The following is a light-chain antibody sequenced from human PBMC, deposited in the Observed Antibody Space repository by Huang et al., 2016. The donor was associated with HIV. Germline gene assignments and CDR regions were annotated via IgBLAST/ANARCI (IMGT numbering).Light chain of an antibody. CDR1: QSISNY. J-gene: IGKJ3*01. Sequence: DIQLTQSPTSLSTSVGDRVTITCRASQSISNYLSWYQRKPGKAPKLLIYASSSLQSGVPSRVSGSGSGTDFTLTINSLQPEDFATYYCQQSYITPFTFGPGTKVDIK. CDR2: ASS. CDR3: QQSYITPFT. V-gene: IGKV1-39*01.